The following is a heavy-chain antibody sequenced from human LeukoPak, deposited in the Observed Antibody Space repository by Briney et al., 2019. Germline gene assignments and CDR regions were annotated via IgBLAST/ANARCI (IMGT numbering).Heavy chain of an antibody. CDR2: ISGSGGST. CDR3: AKEIVVVTANPVDY. D-gene: IGHD2-21*02. J-gene: IGHJ4*02. Sequence: GGSLRLSCATSGFTVSSSYLSWVRQAPGKGLEWVSAISGSGGSTYYADSVKGRFTISRDNSKNTLYLQMNSLRAEDTAVYYCAKEIVVVTANPVDYWGQGTLVTVSS. CDR1: GFTVSSSY. V-gene: IGHV3-23*01.